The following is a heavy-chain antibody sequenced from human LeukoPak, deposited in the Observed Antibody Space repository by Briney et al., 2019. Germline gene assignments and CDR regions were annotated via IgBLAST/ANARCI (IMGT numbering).Heavy chain of an antibody. D-gene: IGHD5-18*01. CDR1: GGSISSYY. Sequence: SETLSLTCTVSGGSISSYYWSWIRQPPGKGLEWNGYIYYSGSTNYNPSLKSRVTISVDTSKNQFSLKLSSVTAADTAVYYCARLRGYSYYYGMDVWGQGTTVTVSS. J-gene: IGHJ6*02. V-gene: IGHV4-59*01. CDR3: ARLRGYSYYYGMDV. CDR2: IYYSGST.